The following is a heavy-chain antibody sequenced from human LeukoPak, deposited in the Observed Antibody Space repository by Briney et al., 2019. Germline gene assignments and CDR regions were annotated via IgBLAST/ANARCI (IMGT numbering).Heavy chain of an antibody. V-gene: IGHV4-59*08. CDR1: GGSISSYY. CDR3: ARHEYYYDSGGYYYFDY. D-gene: IGHD3-22*01. CDR2: IYYSGST. J-gene: IGHJ4*02. Sequence: SETLSLTCTVSGGSISSYYWSWIRQPPGKGLEWIGYIYYSGSTTYNPSLKSRVTISVDTSKNQFSLKLSSVTAADTAVYYCARHEYYYDSGGYYYFDYWGQGTLVTVSS.